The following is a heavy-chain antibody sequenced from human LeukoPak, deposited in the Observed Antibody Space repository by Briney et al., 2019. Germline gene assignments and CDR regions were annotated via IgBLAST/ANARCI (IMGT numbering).Heavy chain of an antibody. D-gene: IGHD2-2*01. CDR3: ARGIPYQLLGAYFDY. Sequence: GGSLRLSCAASGFTVSSNYMSWVRQAPGKGLEWVSVIYSGGSTYYADSVKGRFTISRDNSKNTLYLQMNSLRVEDTAVYYCARGIPYQLLGAYFDYWGQGTLVTVSS. V-gene: IGHV3-53*01. CDR2: IYSGGST. CDR1: GFTVSSNY. J-gene: IGHJ4*02.